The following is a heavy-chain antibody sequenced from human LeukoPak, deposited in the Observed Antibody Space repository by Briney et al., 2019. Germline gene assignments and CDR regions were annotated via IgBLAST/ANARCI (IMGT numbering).Heavy chain of an antibody. J-gene: IGHJ5*02. CDR3: AREAAAGSPNWYDP. CDR2: TYYKSKWHN. D-gene: IGHD6-13*01. CDR1: GDSVSSNSAA. Sequence: SQTLSLTCAISGDSVSSNSAARNWIRQSPSRGLEWLGRTYYKSKWHNDYAVSVKSRITINPDTSKNQFSLQLNSVTPEDTAVYYCAREAAAGSPNWYDPWGQGTLVTVSS. V-gene: IGHV6-1*01.